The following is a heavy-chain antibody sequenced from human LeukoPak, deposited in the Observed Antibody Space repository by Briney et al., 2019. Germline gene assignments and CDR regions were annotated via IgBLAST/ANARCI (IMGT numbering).Heavy chain of an antibody. CDR2: ISGSGDST. Sequence: GGSLRLSCAAPGFSFSSYAMTWVRQAPGKGLEWVSAISGSGDSTYDADSVKGRFTISRDNSKNTLYLQMKSLRAEDTAVYYCAKDVRGSGTYWDYWGQGTLVTVSS. CDR1: GFSFSSYA. J-gene: IGHJ4*02. CDR3: AKDVRGSGTYWDY. D-gene: IGHD1-26*01. V-gene: IGHV3-23*01.